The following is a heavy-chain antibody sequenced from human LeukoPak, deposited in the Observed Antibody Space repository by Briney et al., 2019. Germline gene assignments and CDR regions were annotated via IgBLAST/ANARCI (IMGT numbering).Heavy chain of an antibody. CDR2: IYSGGST. CDR1: GFTVSSNY. Sequence: RAGGSLRLSCAASGFTVSSNYMSWVRQAPGKGLEWVSVIYSGGSTYYADSVKGRFTISRDNAKNSLYLQMNSLRAEDTAVYYCARLEASYSSSWAFDYYYYYYMDVWGKGTTVTVSS. CDR3: ARLEASYSSSWAFDYYYYYYMDV. J-gene: IGHJ6*03. D-gene: IGHD6-13*01. V-gene: IGHV3-66*01.